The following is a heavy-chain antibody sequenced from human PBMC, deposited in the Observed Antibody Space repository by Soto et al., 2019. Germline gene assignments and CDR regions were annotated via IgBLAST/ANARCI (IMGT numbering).Heavy chain of an antibody. J-gene: IGHJ3*02. CDR3: ARGDYYDTSGPFSDAFDI. D-gene: IGHD3-22*01. V-gene: IGHV3-48*01. Sequence: PGGSLRLSCAAFGFTFSSYSMNWVRQAPGKGLEWVSYISTSSGTIYYADSVKGRFTISRDNAKNSLYLQMNSLRAEDTAVYYCARGDYYDTSGPFSDAFDIWGQGTMVTVSS. CDR1: GFTFSSYS. CDR2: ISTSSGTI.